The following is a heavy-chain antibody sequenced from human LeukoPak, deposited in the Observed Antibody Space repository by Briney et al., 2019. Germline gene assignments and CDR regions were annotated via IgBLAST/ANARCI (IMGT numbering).Heavy chain of an antibody. J-gene: IGHJ4*02. V-gene: IGHV1-2*02. CDR1: GYTFTGSF. Sequence: ASVKVSCKASGYTFTGSFIHWVRQAPGQGLEWMGWINSNTGGTKYAQKFQGRVTMTEDTSTDTAYMELSSLRSEDTAVYYCATGGDYYGSRGNIDYWGQGTLVTVSS. CDR2: INSNTGGT. CDR3: ATGGDYYGSRGNIDY. D-gene: IGHD3-10*01.